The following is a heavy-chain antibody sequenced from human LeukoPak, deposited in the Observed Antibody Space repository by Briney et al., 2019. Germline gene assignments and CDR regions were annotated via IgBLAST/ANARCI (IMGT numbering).Heavy chain of an antibody. V-gene: IGHV3-66*01. CDR3: ARGILSGVYAPWGFDS. J-gene: IGHJ4*02. CDR1: GFSVSTTY. CDR2: IYTGGST. D-gene: IGHD2-15*01. Sequence: GGSLRLSCSASGFSVSTTYTSWLRQAPGKGLEWASIIYTGGSTHYADSVKGRFTSSSDNSKNTLSLQMDSLRGEDTALYYCARGILSGVYAPWGFDSWGQGTLVTVSS.